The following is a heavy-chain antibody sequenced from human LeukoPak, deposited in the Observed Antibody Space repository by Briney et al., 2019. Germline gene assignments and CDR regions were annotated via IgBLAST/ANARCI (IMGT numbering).Heavy chain of an antibody. CDR1: GFSLSTSGMC. V-gene: IGHV2-70*01. Sequence: SGPTLVNPTQTLTLTCTFSGFSLSTSGMCVCWIRQPPGKALEWLALIDWDDDKYYSTSLKTRLTISKDTSKNQVVLTMTNMDPVDTATYYCARTPYYDILTGYRHGFDYWGQGTLVTVSS. D-gene: IGHD3-9*01. CDR2: IDWDDDK. CDR3: ARTPYYDILTGYRHGFDY. J-gene: IGHJ4*02.